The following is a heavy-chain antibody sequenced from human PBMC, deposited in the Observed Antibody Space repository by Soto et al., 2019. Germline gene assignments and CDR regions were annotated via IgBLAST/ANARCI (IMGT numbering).Heavy chain of an antibody. CDR1: GFTFSSYA. V-gene: IGHV3-23*01. D-gene: IGHD3-9*01. CDR2: ISGSGGST. Sequence: GSLRLSCAASGFTFSSYAMSWVRQAPGKGLEWVSAISGSGGSTYYADSVKGRFTISRDNSKNTLYLQMNSLRAEDTAVYYCAKDRTAYYDILTGYYRSVFDYWGQGTLITVSS. J-gene: IGHJ4*02. CDR3: AKDRTAYYDILTGYYRSVFDY.